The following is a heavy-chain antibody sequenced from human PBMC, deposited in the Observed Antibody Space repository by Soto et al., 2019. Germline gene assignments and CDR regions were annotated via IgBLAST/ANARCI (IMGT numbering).Heavy chain of an antibody. CDR1: GFTFSSYG. D-gene: IGHD1-1*01. Sequence: GGSLRLSCAASGFTFSSYGMHWVRQAPGKGLEWVAVIWYDGSNKYYADSVKGRFTISRDNSKNTLYLEMNSLRAEDTAVYYCAREDVERWGDFDYWGQGTLVTVSS. CDR3: AREDVERWGDFDY. CDR2: IWYDGSNK. J-gene: IGHJ4*02. V-gene: IGHV3-33*01.